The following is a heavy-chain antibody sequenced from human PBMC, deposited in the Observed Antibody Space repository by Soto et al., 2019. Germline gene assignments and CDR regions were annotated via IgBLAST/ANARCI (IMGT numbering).Heavy chain of an antibody. D-gene: IGHD1-26*01. J-gene: IGHJ4*02. V-gene: IGHV3-33*01. CDR2: IWYDGSNK. CDR1: GFSFSNYA. CDR3: TRDPYGGSRYYFDS. Sequence: PVGSLRLSCAASGFSFSNYAMHWVRQAPGKGLEWVAVIWYDGSNKYHADSVKGRFTISKDNSQTTVYLQMNSLRAEDSAVYYCTRDPYGGSRYYFDSWGQGTLVTVSS.